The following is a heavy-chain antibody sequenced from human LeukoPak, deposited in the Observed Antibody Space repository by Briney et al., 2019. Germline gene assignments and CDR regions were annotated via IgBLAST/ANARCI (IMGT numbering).Heavy chain of an antibody. CDR2: VSWNSGSI. Sequence: RTGGSLRLSCAASGFIFDNYALHWVRQAPGKGLEWVSGVSWNSGSIGYADSVKGRFTISRDNAKKSLYLQMNSLKTEDTALYYCATVPSGTLYWYFDLWGRGTLVTVSS. D-gene: IGHD1-1*01. J-gene: IGHJ2*01. V-gene: IGHV3-9*01. CDR3: ATVPSGTLYWYFDL. CDR1: GFIFDNYA.